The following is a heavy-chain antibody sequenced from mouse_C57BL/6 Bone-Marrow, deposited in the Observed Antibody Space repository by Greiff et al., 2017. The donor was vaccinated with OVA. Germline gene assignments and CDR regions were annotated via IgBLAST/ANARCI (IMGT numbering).Heavy chain of an antibody. D-gene: IGHD4-1*01. J-gene: IGHJ2*01. CDR1: GYTFTSYW. CDR2: IHPSDSDT. CDR3: AKAIWGTELGY. Sequence: QVQLQQPGAELVKPGASVKVSCKASGYTFTSYWMHWVKQRPGQGLEWIGRIHPSDSDTNYNQKFKGKATLTVDKSSSTAYMQLSSLTSEDSAVCYCAKAIWGTELGYWGQGTTLTVSS. V-gene: IGHV1-74*01.